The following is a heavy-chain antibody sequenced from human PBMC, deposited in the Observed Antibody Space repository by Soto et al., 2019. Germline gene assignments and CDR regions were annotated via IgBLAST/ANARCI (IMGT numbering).Heavy chain of an antibody. CDR2: INAGNGNT. V-gene: IGHV1-3*01. CDR1: GYTFTSYA. J-gene: IGHJ4*02. CDR3: ARDTEYGLRYYFHY. Sequence: ASVKVSCKASGYTFTSYAMHWVRQAPGQRLEWMGWINAGNGNTKYSQKFQGRVTITRDTSASTAYMELSSLRSEDTAVYYCARDTEYGLRYYFHYWGQGTLVTVSS. D-gene: IGHD6-6*01.